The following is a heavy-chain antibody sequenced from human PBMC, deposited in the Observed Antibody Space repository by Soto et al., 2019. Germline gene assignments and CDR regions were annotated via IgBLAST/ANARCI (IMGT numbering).Heavy chain of an antibody. V-gene: IGHV6-1*01. J-gene: IGHJ4*02. CDR1: GDSVSSSSVT. D-gene: IGHD6-19*01. Sequence: PSQTLSLTCAISGDSVSSSSVTWNWIRQSPSRGLEWLGRTYYRSKWYNDYAVSVKSRITIDPDTSKNQFSLQLNSVTPEDTAVYYCGRVDSGKCFDYWGQGTLVTVSS. CDR3: GRVDSGKCFDY. CDR2: TYYRSKWYN.